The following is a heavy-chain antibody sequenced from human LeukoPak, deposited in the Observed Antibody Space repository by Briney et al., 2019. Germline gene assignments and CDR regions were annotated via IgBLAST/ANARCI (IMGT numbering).Heavy chain of an antibody. CDR3: ARGRRWATVTTSGGGAEYFQH. Sequence: PGGSLRLSCVTSGFPFSTYSMNWVRQAPGKGLEWLSYITSTSDTIYYADSVKGRFTISRDNSKSTLFLQMNSLRAEDTAVYYCARGRRWATVTTSGGGAEYFQHWGQGTLVTVSS. CDR1: GFPFSTYS. J-gene: IGHJ1*01. CDR2: ITSTSDTI. V-gene: IGHV3-48*01. D-gene: IGHD4-17*01.